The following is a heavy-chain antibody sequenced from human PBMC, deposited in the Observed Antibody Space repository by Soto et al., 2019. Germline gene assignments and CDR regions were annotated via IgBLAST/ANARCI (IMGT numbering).Heavy chain of an antibody. CDR1: GYTFTSYA. Sequence: SVKVSCTASGYTFTSYAMHWVRQAPGQRLEWMGWINAGNGNRKYSQKFQGRVTITRDTSASTAYMELSSLRSEDTAVYYCARDSPPSDYWGQGTLVTVSS. V-gene: IGHV1-3*01. CDR2: INAGNGNR. J-gene: IGHJ4*02. CDR3: ARDSPPSDY.